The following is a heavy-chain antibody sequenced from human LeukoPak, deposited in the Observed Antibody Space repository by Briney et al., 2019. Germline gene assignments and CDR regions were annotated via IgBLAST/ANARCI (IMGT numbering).Heavy chain of an antibody. CDR1: GFTFSSYA. CDR3: AKEGWIFGVVIPVDY. J-gene: IGHJ4*02. D-gene: IGHD3-3*01. V-gene: IGHV3-23*01. Sequence: GGSLRLSCAASGFTFSSYAMSWVRQAPGKGPEWVSAISGSGGSTYYADSVKGRFTISRDNSKNTLYLQMNSLRAEDTAVYYCAKEGWIFGVVIPVDYWGQGTLVTVSS. CDR2: ISGSGGST.